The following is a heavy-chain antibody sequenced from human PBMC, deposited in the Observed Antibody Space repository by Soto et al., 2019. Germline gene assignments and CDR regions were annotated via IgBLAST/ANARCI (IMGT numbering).Heavy chain of an antibody. D-gene: IGHD2-15*01. CDR2: IRYSGNT. CDR1: GGSVSSGDYY. J-gene: IGHJ4*02. V-gene: IGHV4-31*03. CDR3: ARAFCSGNTCYSFEY. Sequence: SETLSLTCTVSGGSVSSGDYYWSWIRQDPGKGLEWIGYIRYSGNTYYKPSLKSRVTISLDTSKNQFSLSLSSVTAADTAVYYCARAFCSGNTCYSFEYWGQGSLVTVSS.